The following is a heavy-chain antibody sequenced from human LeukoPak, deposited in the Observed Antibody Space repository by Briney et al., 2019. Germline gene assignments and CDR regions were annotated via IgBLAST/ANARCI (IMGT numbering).Heavy chain of an antibody. D-gene: IGHD6-13*01. V-gene: IGHV4-34*01. CDR1: GGSFSGYY. CDR3: ARGRRDRSSWQVWVFYFDY. J-gene: IGHJ4*02. CDR2: INHSGST. Sequence: SETLSLTCAVYGGSFSGYYWSWIRQPPGEGLEWIGEINHSGSTNYNPSLKSRVTISVDTSKNQFSLKLSSVTAADTAVYYCARGRRDRSSWQVWVFYFDYWGQGTLVTVSS.